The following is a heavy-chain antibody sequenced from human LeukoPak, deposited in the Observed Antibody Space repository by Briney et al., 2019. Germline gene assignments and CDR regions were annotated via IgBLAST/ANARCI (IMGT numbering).Heavy chain of an antibody. Sequence: ASVKVSCKASGYTFTSYGISWVRQAPGQGLEWVGWISAYNGNTNYAQKLQGRLTMTTDTSTSTAYMELRSLGSDDTAVYYCARELKTPVSIYYFDYWGQGTLVTVSS. CDR2: ISAYNGNT. CDR3: ARELKTPVSIYYFDY. V-gene: IGHV1-18*01. CDR1: GYTFTSYG. J-gene: IGHJ4*02. D-gene: IGHD5/OR15-5a*01.